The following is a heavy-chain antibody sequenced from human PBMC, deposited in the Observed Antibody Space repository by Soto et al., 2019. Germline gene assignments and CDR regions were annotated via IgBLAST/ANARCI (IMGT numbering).Heavy chain of an antibody. J-gene: IGHJ5*01. V-gene: IGHV1-18*01. CDR3: AQNITSRIDS. Sequence: QVQLVQSGAELRKPGASVKVSCKTSGYAFRNYGISWVRQAPGNGLEWRGWINTYNSYTHSAQKFPGRVIMTIESPTRSAFLEGTNLRSDDTAVYYCAQNITSRIDSWGQGTRVTVSS. CDR2: INTYNSYT. CDR1: GYAFRNYG. D-gene: IGHD2-2*01.